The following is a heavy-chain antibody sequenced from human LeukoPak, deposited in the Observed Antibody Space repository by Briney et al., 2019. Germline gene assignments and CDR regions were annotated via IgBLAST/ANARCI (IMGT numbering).Heavy chain of an antibody. D-gene: IGHD4-11*01. CDR2: IYYSGST. J-gene: IGHJ4*02. Sequence: KPSETLSLTCTVSGGSISSYYWSWVRQPPGKGLEWIGYIYYSGSTNYNPSLKSRVTISVDTSKNQFSLKLSSVTAADTAVYYCARHRADGDYPIDSWGQGTLVTVSS. CDR3: ARHRADGDYPIDS. CDR1: GGSISSYY. V-gene: IGHV4-59*08.